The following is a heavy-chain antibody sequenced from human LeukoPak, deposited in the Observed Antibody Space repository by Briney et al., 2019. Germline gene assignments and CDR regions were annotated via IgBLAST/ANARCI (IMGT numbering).Heavy chain of an antibody. V-gene: IGHV4-61*02. CDR2: IYTSGST. CDR3: ARGVGATNGNWFDP. Sequence: PSETLSLTCTVSGGSISSGSYYWSWIRQPAGKGLEWIGRIYTSGSTNYNPSLKSRVTISVDTSKNQLSLKLSSVTAADTAVYYCARGVGATNGNWFDPWGQGTLVTVSS. D-gene: IGHD1-26*01. CDR1: GGSISSGSYY. J-gene: IGHJ5*02.